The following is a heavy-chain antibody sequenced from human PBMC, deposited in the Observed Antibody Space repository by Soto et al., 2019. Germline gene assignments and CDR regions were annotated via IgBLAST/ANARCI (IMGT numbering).Heavy chain of an antibody. D-gene: IGHD3-22*01. CDR2: ISAYNGNT. CDR1: GYTFTSYG. J-gene: IGHJ4*02. V-gene: IGHV1-18*01. Sequence: GASVKVSCKASGYTFTSYGISWVRQAPGQGLEWMGWISAYNGNTNYAQKLQGRVTMTTDTSTSTAYMELRSLRSDDTAVYYCARDKVASYYDSSGYYGSDYWGQGTLVTVSS. CDR3: ARDKVASYYDSSGYYGSDY.